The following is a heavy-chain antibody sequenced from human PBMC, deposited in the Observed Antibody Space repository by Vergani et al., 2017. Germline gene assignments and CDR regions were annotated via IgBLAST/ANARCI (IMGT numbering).Heavy chain of an antibody. J-gene: IGHJ5*01. CDR2: IKQDGSED. CDR1: GFNFQIYW. CDR3: VGGGLATIYNWFDP. Sequence: EVLLVESGGDFVQPGGSLRLSCEASGFNFQIYWMGWVRQTAEKGLEWVANIKQDGSEDYYVDSVKGRFTITRDNAKKFIYLQMNSLRADDTAVYYCVGGGLATIYNWFDPWGQGTRVTVPS. V-gene: IGHV3-7*01. D-gene: IGHD5-24*01.